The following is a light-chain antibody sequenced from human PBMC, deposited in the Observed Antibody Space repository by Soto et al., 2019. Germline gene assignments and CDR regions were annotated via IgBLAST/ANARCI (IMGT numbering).Light chain of an antibody. V-gene: IGKV3D-15*01. CDR2: GAS. J-gene: IGKJ5*01. CDR3: QQYNNWPPIT. CDR1: QSVSSK. Sequence: ETVMTQSPAPLSVCDGEVAALSCRASQSVSSKLAWYQQKPGQAPRLLIYGASTRATGIPARFSGSGSGTEFTLTISSLQSEDFAVYYCQQYNNWPPITFGQGTRLEIK.